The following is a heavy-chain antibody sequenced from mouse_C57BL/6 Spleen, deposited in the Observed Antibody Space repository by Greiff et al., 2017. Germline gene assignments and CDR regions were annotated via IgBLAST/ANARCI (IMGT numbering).Heavy chain of an antibody. CDR2: IYPGDGDT. CDR1: GYAFSSSW. V-gene: IGHV1-82*01. Sequence: VQLQQSGPELVKPGASVKISCKASGYAFSSSWMNWVKQRPGKGLEWIGRIYPGDGDTKYNGKFKGKATLTADKSSSTAYMQLSSLTSEDSAVDFCARGGAGYFDYWGQGTTLTVSS. J-gene: IGHJ2*01. CDR3: ARGGAGYFDY.